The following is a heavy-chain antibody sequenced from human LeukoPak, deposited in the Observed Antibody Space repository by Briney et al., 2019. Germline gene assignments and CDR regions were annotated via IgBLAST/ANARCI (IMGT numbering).Heavy chain of an antibody. Sequence: SETLSLTCTVSGGSISGFYWSWIRQPPGKGLEWIGYIYYSGSTNYNPSLKSRVTISVHTSKNQFSLRLSSVTAADTAVYYCARGSPYDSTVFYYVDYFDYWGQGTLVTVSS. D-gene: IGHD3-22*01. V-gene: IGHV4-59*01. CDR3: ARGSPYDSTVFYYVDYFDY. CDR2: IYYSGST. CDR1: GGSISGFY. J-gene: IGHJ4*02.